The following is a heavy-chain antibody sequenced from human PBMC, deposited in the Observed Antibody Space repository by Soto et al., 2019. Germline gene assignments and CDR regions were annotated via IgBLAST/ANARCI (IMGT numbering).Heavy chain of an antibody. D-gene: IGHD3-10*01. V-gene: IGHV1-58*02. CDR2: IVVGSGNT. Sequence: GASVKVSCKASGFTFTSSAMQWVRQARGQRLEWIGWIVVGSGNTNYAQKFQERVTITRDMSTSTAYMELSSLRSEDTAVYYCAAGTMVRGSPYYFDYWGQGTLVTVSS. J-gene: IGHJ4*02. CDR1: GFTFTSSA. CDR3: AAGTMVRGSPYYFDY.